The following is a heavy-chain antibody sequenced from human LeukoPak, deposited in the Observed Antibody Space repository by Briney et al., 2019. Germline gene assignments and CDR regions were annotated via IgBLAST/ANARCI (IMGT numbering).Heavy chain of an antibody. Sequence: GGSLRLSCAASGFTFSSYAMHWVRQAPGKGLEWVAVISYDGSNKYYADSVKGRFTISRDNSKNTLYLQMNSLRAEDTGVYYCAREHYSSGYYTDYWGQGTLVTVSS. CDR1: GFTFSSYA. J-gene: IGHJ4*02. V-gene: IGHV3-30-3*01. CDR2: ISYDGSNK. D-gene: IGHD3-22*01. CDR3: AREHYSSGYYTDY.